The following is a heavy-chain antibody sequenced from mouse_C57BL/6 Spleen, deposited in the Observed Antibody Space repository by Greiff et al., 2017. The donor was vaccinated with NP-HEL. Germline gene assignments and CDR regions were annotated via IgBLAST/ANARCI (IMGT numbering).Heavy chain of an antibody. J-gene: IGHJ2*01. CDR1: GYAFSSSW. Sequence: QVRLKESGPDLVKPGASVKISCKASGYAFSSSWMTWVKQRPGKGLEWIGRFYPGDGDTNYNGKFKGKATLTADKSSSTAYMQLSSLTSEDSAVYFCARNGYYSSFDYWGQGTTLTVSS. CDR2: FYPGDGDT. V-gene: IGHV1-82*01. D-gene: IGHD2-3*01. CDR3: ARNGYYSSFDY.